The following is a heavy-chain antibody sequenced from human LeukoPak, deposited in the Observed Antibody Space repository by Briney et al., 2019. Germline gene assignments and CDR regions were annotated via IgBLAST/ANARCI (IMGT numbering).Heavy chain of an antibody. V-gene: IGHV1-2*02. J-gene: IGHJ3*02. CDR2: INPNSGGT. CDR3: ARDGYYGSGSPIRDAFDI. CDR1: GYTFTGYY. D-gene: IGHD3-10*01. Sequence: ASVKVSCKASGYTFTGYYMHWVRQAPGQGLEWMGWINPNSGGTNYAQKFQGRVTMTRNTSISTAYMDLSRLRSDDTAVYYCARDGYYGSGSPIRDAFDIWGQGTMVTVSS.